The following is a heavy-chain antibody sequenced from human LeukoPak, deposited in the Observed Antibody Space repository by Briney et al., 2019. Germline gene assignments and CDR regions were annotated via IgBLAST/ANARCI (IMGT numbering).Heavy chain of an antibody. J-gene: IGHJ4*02. CDR2: ISNSGVST. CDR1: GFTFSSDS. D-gene: IGHD2-2*01. CDR3: AKDSFSTR. Sequence: PGGSLRLSCAASGFTFSSDSRTWVRQAPGKGLEWISTISNSGVSTFYADPVKGRFTIPRDNSKNTLYLHMNSLSAEDTAVYYCAKDSFSTRWGQGTLVTVSS. V-gene: IGHV3-23*01.